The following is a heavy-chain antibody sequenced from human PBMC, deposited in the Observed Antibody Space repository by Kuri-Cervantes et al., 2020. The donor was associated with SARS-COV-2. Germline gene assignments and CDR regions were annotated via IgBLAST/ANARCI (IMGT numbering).Heavy chain of an antibody. CDR2: IYHSGST. J-gene: IGHJ4*02. D-gene: IGHD6-6*01. Sequence: ESLKISCAVSGYSISSGYYWGWIRQPPGKGLEWIGSIYHSGSTYYNPSPKSRVTISVDTSKNQFSLKLSSVTAADTAVYYCASVYSSSSPDFDYWGQGTLVTVSS. CDR1: GYSISSGYY. V-gene: IGHV4-38-2*01. CDR3: ASVYSSSSPDFDY.